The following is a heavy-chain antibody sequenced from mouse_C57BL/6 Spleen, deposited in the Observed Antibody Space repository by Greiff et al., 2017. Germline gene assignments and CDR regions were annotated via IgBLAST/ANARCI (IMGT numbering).Heavy chain of an antibody. V-gene: IGHV1-55*01. CDR3: ARVRDGYYVGYFDV. CDR2: IYPGSGST. CDR1: GYTFTSYW. Sequence: QVQLQQPGAELVKPGASVKMSCKASGYTFTSYWITWVKQRPGQGLEWIGDIYPGSGSTNYNEKFKSKATLTVDTSSSTAYMQLSSLTSEDSAVYYCARVRDGYYVGYFDVWGTGTTVTVAS. D-gene: IGHD2-3*01. J-gene: IGHJ1*03.